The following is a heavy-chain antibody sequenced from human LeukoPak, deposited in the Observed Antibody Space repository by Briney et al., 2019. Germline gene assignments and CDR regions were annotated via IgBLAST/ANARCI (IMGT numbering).Heavy chain of an antibody. CDR3: AKDGAPTVTPYYFDY. D-gene: IGHD4-17*01. Sequence: GGSPRLSCAGSGFTFSSYGMHWVRQAPGKGLEWVAFIRYDGSNKYYADSVKGRFTISRDNSKNTLYLQMNSLRAEDTAVYYCAKDGAPTVTPYYFDYWGQGTLVTVSS. CDR1: GFTFSSYG. J-gene: IGHJ4*02. V-gene: IGHV3-30*02. CDR2: IRYDGSNK.